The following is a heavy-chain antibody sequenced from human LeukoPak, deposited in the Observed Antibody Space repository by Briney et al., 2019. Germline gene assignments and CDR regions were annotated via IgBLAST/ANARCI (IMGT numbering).Heavy chain of an antibody. CDR3: ARRNYDFWSGQNAFDI. D-gene: IGHD3-3*01. CDR1: GGSISSSSYY. V-gene: IGHV4-39*01. J-gene: IGHJ3*02. CDR2: IYYSGST. Sequence: SETLSLTCTVSGGSISSSSYYWGWIRQPPGKGLEWIESIYYSGSTYYNPSLKSRVTISVDTSKNQFSLKLSSVTAADTAVYYCARRNYDFWSGQNAFDIWGQGTMVTVSS.